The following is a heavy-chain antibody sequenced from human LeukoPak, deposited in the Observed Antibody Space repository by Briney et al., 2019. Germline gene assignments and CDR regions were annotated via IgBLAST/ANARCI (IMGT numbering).Heavy chain of an antibody. CDR2: IRSKARSYTT. Sequence: PGGSLRLSCAASGFDFSGFYTHWVRQASGRGLEWVGLIRSKARSYTTVYAEAVKGRFSISRDDSENTAYLQMNSLKADDTAVYYCTRQDCSGGSCSYVDYWGQGTLVTVSS. J-gene: IGHJ4*02. CDR3: TRQDCSGGSCSYVDY. D-gene: IGHD2-15*01. V-gene: IGHV3-73*01. CDR1: GFDFSGFY.